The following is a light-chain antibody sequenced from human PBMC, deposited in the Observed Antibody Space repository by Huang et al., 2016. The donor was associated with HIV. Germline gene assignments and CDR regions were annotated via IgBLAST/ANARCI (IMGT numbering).Light chain of an antibody. J-gene: IGKJ4*01. CDR2: DAS. CDR3: HQRSAWPLT. V-gene: IGKV3-11*01. CDR1: QNVHSF. Sequence: EIVLTQSPATLSLSPGERATLSRRASQNVHSFLVWYQHKPGQGPRLLMYDASNRATGIPARFRGSGSGTDFTLTITNLQSEDSAVYYCHQRSAWPLTFGGGTKVEI.